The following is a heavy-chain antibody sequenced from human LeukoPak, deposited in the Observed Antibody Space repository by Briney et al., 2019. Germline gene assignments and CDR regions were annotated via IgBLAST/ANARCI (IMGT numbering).Heavy chain of an antibody. J-gene: IGHJ4*02. Sequence: ASVTVSCKASGYTFTSYDINWMRQATGQGLEWMGWMNPNSGNTGYAQKFQGRVTITRNTSISTAYMELSSLRSEDTAVYYCARAPKRFGELLSIAGFDYWGQGTLVTVSS. CDR1: GYTFTSYD. CDR2: MNPNSGNT. D-gene: IGHD3-10*01. CDR3: ARAPKRFGELLSIAGFDY. V-gene: IGHV1-8*03.